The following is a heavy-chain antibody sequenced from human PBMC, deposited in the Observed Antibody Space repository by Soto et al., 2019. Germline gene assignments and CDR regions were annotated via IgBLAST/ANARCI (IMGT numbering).Heavy chain of an antibody. CDR3: AKDRPRWLLYRYFVGEIDY. Sequence: PGGSLRLSCAASGFTFSSYGMHWVRQAPGKGLEWVAVISYDGSNKYYADSVKGRFTISRDNSKNTLYLQMNSLRAEDTAVYYCAKDRPRWLLYRYFVGEIDYWGQGTLVTVSS. CDR2: ISYDGSNK. V-gene: IGHV3-30*18. CDR1: GFTFSSYG. J-gene: IGHJ4*02. D-gene: IGHD3-3*01.